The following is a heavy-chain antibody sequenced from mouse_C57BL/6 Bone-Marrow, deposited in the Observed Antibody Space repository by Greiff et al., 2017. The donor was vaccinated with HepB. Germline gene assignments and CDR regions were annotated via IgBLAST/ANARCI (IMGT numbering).Heavy chain of an antibody. CDR1: GYTFTSYW. V-gene: IGHV1-59*01. CDR3: ARKGLLTFYYFDY. Sequence: QVQLQQSGAELVRPGTSVKLSCKASGYTFTSYWMHWVKQRPGQGLEWIGVIDPSDSYTNYNQKFKGKATLTVDTSSSPAYMQLSSLTSEDSAVYYCARKGLLTFYYFDYWGQGTTLAVSS. CDR2: IDPSDSYT. D-gene: IGHD2-3*01. J-gene: IGHJ2*01.